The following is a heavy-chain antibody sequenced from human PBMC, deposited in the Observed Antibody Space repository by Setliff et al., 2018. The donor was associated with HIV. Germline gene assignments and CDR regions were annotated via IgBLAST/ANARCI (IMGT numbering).Heavy chain of an antibody. V-gene: IGHV4-34*01. CDR2: INHRGIA. CDR1: GGSFSGYY. Sequence: SETLSLTCAVYGGSFSGYYWTWIRQSPSGLEWIGEINHRGIANSSPSLKSRVTISIDTSKNQFSLRLTSVTAADMGVYYCARGRKKTLAVSGTRYFDFWGQGTLVTVSS. J-gene: IGHJ4*02. CDR3: ARGRKKTLAVSGTRYFDF. D-gene: IGHD6-19*01.